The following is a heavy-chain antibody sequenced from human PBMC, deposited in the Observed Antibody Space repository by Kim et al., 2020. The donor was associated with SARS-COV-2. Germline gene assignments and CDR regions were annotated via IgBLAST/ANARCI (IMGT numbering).Heavy chain of an antibody. J-gene: IGHJ3*02. D-gene: IGHD6-6*01. Sequence: NPSLGSRGTISLDASKNLFSLRLSSVTAADTAVYYCARRIAVRPVDAFDIWGQGTMVTVSS. CDR3: ARRIAVRPVDAFDI. V-gene: IGHV4-4*08.